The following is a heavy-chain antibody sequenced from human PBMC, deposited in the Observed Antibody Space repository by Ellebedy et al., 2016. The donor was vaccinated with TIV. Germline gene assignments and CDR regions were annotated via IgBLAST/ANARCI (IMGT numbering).Heavy chain of an antibody. J-gene: IGHJ4*02. V-gene: IGHV3-33*01. CDR3: ARENRYGDYLAYYFDY. CDR2: IRFDGSDK. Sequence: GESLKISCVASGFTFSSFDMHWVRQAPGKGLEWVAVIRFDGSDKYYADSVKGRFTISRDNAKNSLYLQMTSLRAEDTAMYYCARENRYGDYLAYYFDYWGQGTLVTVSS. CDR1: GFTFSSFD. D-gene: IGHD4-17*01.